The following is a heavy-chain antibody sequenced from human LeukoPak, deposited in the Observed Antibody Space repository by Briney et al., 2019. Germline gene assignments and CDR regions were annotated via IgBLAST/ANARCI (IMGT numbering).Heavy chain of an antibody. Sequence: SETLSLTCTVSGGSISSYYWSWIRQPPGKGLEWIGYIYYSGSTNYNPSLKSRVTISVDTSKNQFSLKLSSVTAADTAVYYCAREFGGLNWFGPWGQGTLVTVSS. CDR3: AREFGGLNWFGP. D-gene: IGHD3-16*01. V-gene: IGHV4-59*01. CDR1: GGSISSYY. CDR2: IYYSGST. J-gene: IGHJ5*02.